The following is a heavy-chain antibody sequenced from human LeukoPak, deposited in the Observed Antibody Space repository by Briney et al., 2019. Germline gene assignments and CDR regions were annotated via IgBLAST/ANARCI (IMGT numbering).Heavy chain of an antibody. D-gene: IGHD2-15*01. CDR1: GGSFSGYY. CDR3: ARSAIEDCSGGSCYKAHFDY. CDR2: INHSGST. V-gene: IGHV4-34*01. J-gene: IGHJ4*02. Sequence: SETLSLTCAVYGGSFSGYYWSWIRQPPGKGLEWIGEINHSGSTNYNPSLKSRVTISVDTSKNQFSLKLSSVTAADTAVYYCARSAIEDCSGGSCYKAHFDYRGQGTLVTVSS.